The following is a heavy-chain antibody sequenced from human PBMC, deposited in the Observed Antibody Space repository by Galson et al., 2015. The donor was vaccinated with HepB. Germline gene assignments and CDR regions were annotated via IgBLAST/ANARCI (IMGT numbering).Heavy chain of an antibody. CDR2: ISYDGSNK. J-gene: IGHJ4*02. CDR3: ARARDRYGSGSPHDY. V-gene: IGHV3-30-3*01. Sequence: SLRLSCAASGFTFSLFAIHWVRQAPGKGLEWVAMISYDGSNKYYADSVKGRFTISRDNPKNTLYLQMDSLRIEDTAIYSCARARDRYGSGSPHDYWGQGNLVTVSS. CDR1: GFTFSLFA. D-gene: IGHD3-10*01.